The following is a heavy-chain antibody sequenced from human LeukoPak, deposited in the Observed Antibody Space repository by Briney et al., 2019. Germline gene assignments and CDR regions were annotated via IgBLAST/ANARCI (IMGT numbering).Heavy chain of an antibody. Sequence: SETLSLTCTVSGYSITSIYYWGWIRQPPGKGLEWIGSIHHSGTTAYNPSLKSRGTISVDTSKSQFSLKLSSVTAADTAVYYCARSYASSGLDHWGQGTLVTVSS. CDR3: ARSYASSGLDH. CDR2: IHHSGTT. CDR1: GYSITSIYY. V-gene: IGHV4-38-2*02. J-gene: IGHJ4*02. D-gene: IGHD3-16*01.